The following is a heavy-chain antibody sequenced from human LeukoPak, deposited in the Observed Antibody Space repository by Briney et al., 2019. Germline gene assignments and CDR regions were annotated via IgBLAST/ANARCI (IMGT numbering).Heavy chain of an antibody. CDR3: ARSQTYSSSARAYFDY. CDR2: INRRGST. CDR1: RGSFSGYY. V-gene: IGHV4-34*01. D-gene: IGHD6-13*01. J-gene: IGHJ4*02. Sequence: PSETLSLTCAVFRGSFSGYYWSWIRQPPGKGLEWIGEINRRGSTNYNPSLKSRVTISVDTSKNQFSLKLSSVTAADTAVYYCARSQTYSSSARAYFDYWGQGTLVTVSS.